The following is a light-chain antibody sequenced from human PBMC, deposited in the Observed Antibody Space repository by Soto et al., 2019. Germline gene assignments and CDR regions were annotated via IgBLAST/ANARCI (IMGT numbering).Light chain of an antibody. CDR1: QSVSSSY. V-gene: IGKV3-20*01. CDR2: GAS. CDR3: QQYGSSPRT. Sequence: EIVLTQSPGSLSLSPGEGATLSCWASQSVSSSYLAWYQQKPGQAPRLLIYGASARATGIPDRFSGSGSGTDFTLTISRLEPEDFAVYYCQQYGSSPRTFGQGTKVYIK. J-gene: IGKJ1*01.